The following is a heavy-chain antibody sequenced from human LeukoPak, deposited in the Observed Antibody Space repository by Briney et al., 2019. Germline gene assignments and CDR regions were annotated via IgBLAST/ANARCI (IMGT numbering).Heavy chain of an antibody. Sequence: QAGGSLRLSCAASGFMFSSNWMSWVRLAPGKGLEWVANIKEDGTETYYVDSVKGRFTISRDNSKDTLFLQLNSLTAADTAMYFCAKASVAIPQYCNSWGQGTLVTVSS. J-gene: IGHJ5*02. V-gene: IGHV3-7*03. CDR1: GFMFSSNW. CDR2: IKEDGTET. CDR3: AKASVAIPQYCNS. D-gene: IGHD2-2*02.